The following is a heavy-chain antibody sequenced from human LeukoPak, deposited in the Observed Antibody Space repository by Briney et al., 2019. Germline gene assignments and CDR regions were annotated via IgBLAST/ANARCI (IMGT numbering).Heavy chain of an antibody. V-gene: IGHV3-74*01. CDR3: AREEVVVTAQQARKHYYYYGMDV. Sequence: QSGGSLRLSCAASGFTFSSYWMHWVRQAPGKGLVWVSRINSDGSSTSYADSVKGRFTISRDNAKNTLYLQMNSLRAEDTAVYYCAREEVVVTAQQARKHYYYYGMDVWGQGTTVTVSS. D-gene: IGHD2-21*02. CDR2: INSDGSST. J-gene: IGHJ6*02. CDR1: GFTFSSYW.